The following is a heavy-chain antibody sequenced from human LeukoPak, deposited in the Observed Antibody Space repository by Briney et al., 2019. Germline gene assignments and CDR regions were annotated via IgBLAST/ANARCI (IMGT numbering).Heavy chain of an antibody. D-gene: IGHD2-2*01. Sequence: ASVKVSCKVCGYTLTELSMQWVRQAPGKGLVWVGGFGPEDGETIYAQKYQGRVTMTEDTSTDTAYMELSSLRTEDTAVYYCATERVVPAASRGFEIWGQGTMVTVSS. CDR2: FGPEDGET. J-gene: IGHJ3*02. CDR1: GYTLTELS. V-gene: IGHV1-24*01. CDR3: ATERVVPAASRGFEI.